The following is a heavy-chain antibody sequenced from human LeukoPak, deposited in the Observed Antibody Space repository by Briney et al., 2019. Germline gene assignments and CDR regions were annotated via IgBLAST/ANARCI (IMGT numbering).Heavy chain of an antibody. CDR3: ARDKSGSSGWYSYFDY. Sequence: ASVKVSCTASGYTFTGYYIHWVRQAPGQGLEWMGWIDPNSGGTNYAQKFRGRVTMTRDTSISTAYMELSRLRSDDTAVYYCARDKSGSSGWYSYFDYWGQGTLVTVSS. CDR1: GYTFTGYY. J-gene: IGHJ4*02. CDR2: IDPNSGGT. D-gene: IGHD6-19*01. V-gene: IGHV1-2*02.